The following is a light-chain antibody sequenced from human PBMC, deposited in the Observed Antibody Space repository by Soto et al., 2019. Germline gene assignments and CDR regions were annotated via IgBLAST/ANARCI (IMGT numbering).Light chain of an antibody. CDR1: RTDGDGHDY. J-gene: IGLJ1*01. Sequence: QSVLTQPASVSGSPGQSIAISCIGVRTDGDGHDYVSWYQQHPGQAPQLIIYDVYNRPSGVSDRFTGSKSGNTASLVISGLQPDDEADYYCSSHTSGDTRVFGSGTKVTVL. CDR3: SSHTSGDTRV. V-gene: IGLV2-14*03. CDR2: DVY.